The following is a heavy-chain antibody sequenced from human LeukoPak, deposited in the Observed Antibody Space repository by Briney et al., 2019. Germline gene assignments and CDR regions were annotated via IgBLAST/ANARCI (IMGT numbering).Heavy chain of an antibody. D-gene: IGHD2-15*01. Sequence: SETLSLTCTVSGGSISSYYWSWIRQPPGKGLEWIGYIYYSGSTNYNPSLKSRVTISVDTSKNQFSLKLSSVTAADTAVYYCAGGDYCSGGSCYGPSWFGYWGQGTLVTVSS. J-gene: IGHJ4*02. CDR3: AGGDYCSGGSCYGPSWFGY. CDR1: GGSISSYY. V-gene: IGHV4-59*01. CDR2: IYYSGST.